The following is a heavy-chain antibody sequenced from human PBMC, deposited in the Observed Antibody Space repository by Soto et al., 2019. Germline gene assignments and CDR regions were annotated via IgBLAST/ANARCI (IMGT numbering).Heavy chain of an antibody. D-gene: IGHD1-20*01. CDR2: IIPLHNTS. V-gene: IGHV1-69*06. CDR3: ASRSNWNPRYYDGLDV. J-gene: IGHJ6*02. CDR1: GGAFNNYA. Sequence: QVQLLQSGAEVKKPGSSVKVSCKVSGGAFNNYALNWVGHGPGQGLECLGGIIPLHNTSIHSLKFLGRVTATADISSPTAYMEVNSLTSADTATDYCASRSNWNPRYYDGLDVWGQVTTVTVSS.